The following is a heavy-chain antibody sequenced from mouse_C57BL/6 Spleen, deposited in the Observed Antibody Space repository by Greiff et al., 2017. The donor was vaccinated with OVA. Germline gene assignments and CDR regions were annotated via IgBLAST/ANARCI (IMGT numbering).Heavy chain of an antibody. D-gene: IGHD2-1*01. Sequence: VQLQQPGAELVRPGTSVKLSCKASGYTFTSYWMHWVKQRPGQGLEWIGVIDPSDSYTNYNQKFKGKATLTVDTSSSTAYMQLSSLTSEDSAVYYCARGDGTQWYWGQGTTLTVSS. CDR1: GYTFTSYW. J-gene: IGHJ2*01. CDR3: ARGDGTQWY. CDR2: IDPSDSYT. V-gene: IGHV1-59*01.